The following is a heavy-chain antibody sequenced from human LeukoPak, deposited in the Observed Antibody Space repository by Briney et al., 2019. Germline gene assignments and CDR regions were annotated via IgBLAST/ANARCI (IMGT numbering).Heavy chain of an antibody. CDR1: GFTFSSYA. V-gene: IGHV3-23*01. CDR3: AKEAGVDCSSTSCYRAPRWFDP. Sequence: GGSLRLSCAASGFTFSSYAMSWVRQAPGKGLEWVSAISGSGGSTYYADSVKGRFTISRDNSKSTLYLQMNSLRAEDTAVYYCAKEAGVDCSSTSCYRAPRWFDPWGQGTLVTVSS. CDR2: ISGSGGST. D-gene: IGHD2-2*02. J-gene: IGHJ5*02.